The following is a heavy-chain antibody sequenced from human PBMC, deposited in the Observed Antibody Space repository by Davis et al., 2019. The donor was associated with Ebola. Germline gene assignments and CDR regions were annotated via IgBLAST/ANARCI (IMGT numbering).Heavy chain of an antibody. CDR1: GYSFTTYA. J-gene: IGHJ3*01. V-gene: IGHV1-3*01. CDR3: ARDPCTTTTCYSAFDV. Sequence: AASVKVSCKTSGYSFTTYAIHWVRQAPGQGLEWLGWSNAANGHTKHSQKFQGRVTIATDTSATTAYMELSSLRSEDTALYYCARDPCTTTTCYSAFDVWGQGTMVTVSS. CDR2: SNAANGHT. D-gene: IGHD2/OR15-2a*01.